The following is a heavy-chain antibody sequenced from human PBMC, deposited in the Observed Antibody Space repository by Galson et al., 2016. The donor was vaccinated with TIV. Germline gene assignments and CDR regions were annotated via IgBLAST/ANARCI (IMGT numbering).Heavy chain of an antibody. D-gene: IGHD3-10*01. Sequence: VKVSCKASGGIFSNFVISWVRQAPGQGLEWMGSINPIFGTANYAQKFQGRVTITADTSTSIFYMDLSSLRSEDTAIYYCARGRGYSFGSGSSYFDYWGQGSLVTVSS. CDR3: ARGRGYSFGSGSSYFDY. V-gene: IGHV1-69*06. J-gene: IGHJ4*02. CDR1: GGIFSNFV. CDR2: INPIFGTA.